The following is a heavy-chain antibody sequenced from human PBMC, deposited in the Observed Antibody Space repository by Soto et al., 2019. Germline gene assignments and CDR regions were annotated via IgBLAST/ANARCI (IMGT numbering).Heavy chain of an antibody. CDR2: IIPIFGTA. D-gene: IGHD6-13*01. V-gene: IGHV1-69*01. Sequence: QVQLVQSGAEVKKPGYSVKVSCKASGGTFSSYAISWVRQAPGQGLEWMGGIIPIFGTANYAQKFQGRVTITADESTSTAYMELSSLRSEDTAVYYCARGGSSSWYGGVYYYGMDVWGQGTTVTVSS. J-gene: IGHJ6*02. CDR3: ARGGSSSWYGGVYYYGMDV. CDR1: GGTFSSYA.